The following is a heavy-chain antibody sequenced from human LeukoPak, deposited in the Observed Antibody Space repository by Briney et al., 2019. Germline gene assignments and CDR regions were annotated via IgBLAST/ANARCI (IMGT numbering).Heavy chain of an antibody. Sequence: GASVKVSCKASGGTFSSYAISWVRQAPGQGLEWMGGIIPIFDTPNYAQKFQGRVTITADKSTSTAYMELSSLRSEDTAVYYCARAVAGGYYYYYYMDVWGKGTTVTVSS. CDR1: GGTFSSYA. V-gene: IGHV1-69*06. CDR3: ARAVAGGYYYYYYMDV. CDR2: IIPIFDTP. D-gene: IGHD6-19*01. J-gene: IGHJ6*03.